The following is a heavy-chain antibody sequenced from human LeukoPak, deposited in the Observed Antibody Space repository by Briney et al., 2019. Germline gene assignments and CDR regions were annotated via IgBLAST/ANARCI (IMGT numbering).Heavy chain of an antibody. V-gene: IGHV4-39*07. CDR2: IYYTGTS. J-gene: IGHJ6*03. CDR1: GDSITGYY. D-gene: IGHD1-26*01. Sequence: SETLSLTCSVSGDSITGYYWGWIRQPPGKGLEWIGSIYYTGTSYYTPSLKSRVTISLDTSKNQFSLKLSSVTAADTAVYYCARIVDDFYYYMDVWGKGTTVTVSS. CDR3: ARIVDDFYYYMDV.